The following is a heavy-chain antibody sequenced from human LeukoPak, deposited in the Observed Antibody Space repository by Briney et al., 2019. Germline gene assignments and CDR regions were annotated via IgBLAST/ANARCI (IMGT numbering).Heavy chain of an antibody. CDR2: IRYDGSNK. J-gene: IGHJ2*01. D-gene: IGHD3-16*02. CDR3: AREEHYRRYFAL. CDR1: GFTFSSYG. Sequence: GGSLRLSCAASGFTFSSYGMHWVRQAPGKGLEWVAFIRYDGSNKYYADSVKGRFTISRDNSKNTLYLQMNTLRAEDTAVYFCAREEHYRRYFALWGRGTLVTVSS. V-gene: IGHV3-30*02.